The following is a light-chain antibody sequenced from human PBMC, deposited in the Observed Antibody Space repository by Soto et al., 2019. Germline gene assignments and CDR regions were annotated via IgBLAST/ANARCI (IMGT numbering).Light chain of an antibody. J-gene: IGKJ4*01. V-gene: IGKV3-15*01. Sequence: EIVMTQSPATLSVSPGERATLSCRASQSVSSNLAWYQQKPSQAPRLLIYGASTRATGIPARFSGSGSGTEFTFTISSLQPEDTATYYCHQYFNPRTFGGGTKVEIK. CDR3: HQYFNPRT. CDR1: QSVSSN. CDR2: GAS.